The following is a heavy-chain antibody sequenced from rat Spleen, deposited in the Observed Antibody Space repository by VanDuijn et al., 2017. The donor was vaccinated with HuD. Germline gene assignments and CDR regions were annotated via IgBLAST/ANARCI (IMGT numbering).Heavy chain of an antibody. CDR3: ARHRGMMVVITPFDY. CDR2: ISYEGSST. Sequence: EVQLVESGGGLVQPGRSLKLSCAASGFTFSDYYMAWVRQAPKKGLEWVASISYEGSSTYYGDSVKGRFNISRDNAKSTLYLQMNSLRSEDTATYYCARHRGMMVVITPFDYWGQGVMVTVSS. J-gene: IGHJ2*01. CDR1: GFTFSDYY. V-gene: IGHV5-22*01. D-gene: IGHD1-12*02.